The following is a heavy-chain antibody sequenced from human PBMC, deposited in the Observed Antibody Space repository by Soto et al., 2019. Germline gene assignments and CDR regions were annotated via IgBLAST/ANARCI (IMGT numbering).Heavy chain of an antibody. CDR3: ARRDHGIAAGNGLGDRFVYYCMDV. Sequence: QVQLQQWGAGLLKPSETLSLTCAVYGGSFSGYYWSWIRQPPGKGLEWIGEINHSGSTNYNPSLKSRVTISVDTSKNQFSLKLSSVTAADTAVYYCARRDHGIAAGNGLGDRFVYYCMDVWGKGTTVTVSS. CDR1: GGSFSGYY. J-gene: IGHJ6*03. D-gene: IGHD6-13*01. CDR2: INHSGST. V-gene: IGHV4-34*01.